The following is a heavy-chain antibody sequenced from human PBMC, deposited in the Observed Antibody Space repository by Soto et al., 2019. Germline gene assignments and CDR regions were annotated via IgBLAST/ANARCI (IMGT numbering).Heavy chain of an antibody. Sequence: ASVKVSCKASGGTFSSYAISWVRQAPGQGLEWMGGIIPIFGTANYAQKFQGRVTITADKSTSTAYMELSSLRSEDTAVYYCARDHYDFWSGYPGGHNWFDPWGQGTLVTVSS. CDR2: IIPIFGTA. CDR3: ARDHYDFWSGYPGGHNWFDP. V-gene: IGHV1-69*06. J-gene: IGHJ5*02. CDR1: GGTFSSYA. D-gene: IGHD3-3*01.